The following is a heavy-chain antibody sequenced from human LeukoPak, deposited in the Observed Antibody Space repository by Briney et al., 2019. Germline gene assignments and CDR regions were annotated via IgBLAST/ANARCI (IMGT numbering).Heavy chain of an antibody. V-gene: IGHV4-38-2*02. D-gene: IGHD3-22*01. CDR3: ASLTTADAFDI. J-gene: IGHJ3*02. CDR1: GYSISSGYY. CDR2: IYRSGST. Sequence: SETLSLTCTVSGYSISSGYYWVWIRQPPGKGLEWIGSIYRSGSTNYNPSLKSRVTISVDTSKNQFSLKLSSVTAADTAVFYCASLTTADAFDIWGQGTMVTVSS.